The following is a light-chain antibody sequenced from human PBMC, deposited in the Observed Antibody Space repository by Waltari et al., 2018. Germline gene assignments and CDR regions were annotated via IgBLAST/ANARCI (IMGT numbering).Light chain of an antibody. J-gene: IGLJ3*02. CDR1: SSDIGNYDF. Sequence: QSALTQPASVSGSPGQSITISCTGTSSDIGNYDFVSWYQHHPGKAPKLLIYEVNQRPPGESAHLFGYKADNTATGTTSGLKARDSGNYFCCANSGSSTVVNGVFGGGTKLAVL. CDR3: CANSGSSTVVNGV. V-gene: IGLV2-23*02. CDR2: EVN.